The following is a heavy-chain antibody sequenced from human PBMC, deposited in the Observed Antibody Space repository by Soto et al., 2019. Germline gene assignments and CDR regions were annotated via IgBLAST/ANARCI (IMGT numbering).Heavy chain of an antibody. Sequence: PGGSLRLSXAASGFTFSSYGMHWVRQAPGKGLEWVAVISYDGSNKYYADSVKGRFTISRDNSKNTLYLQMNSLRAEDTAVYYCAKDPGFWSGYYTRWFDPWGQGTLVTVSS. V-gene: IGHV3-30*18. CDR1: GFTFSSYG. CDR2: ISYDGSNK. J-gene: IGHJ5*02. D-gene: IGHD3-3*01. CDR3: AKDPGFWSGYYTRWFDP.